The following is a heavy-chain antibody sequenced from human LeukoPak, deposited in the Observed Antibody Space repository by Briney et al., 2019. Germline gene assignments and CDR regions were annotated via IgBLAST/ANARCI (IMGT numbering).Heavy chain of an antibody. CDR1: GGTFSSYA. CDR2: IIPILGIA. J-gene: IGHJ3*02. Sequence: ASVKVSCKASGGTFSSYAISWVRQAPGQGLEWMGRIIPILGIANYAQKFQGRVTITADKSTSTAYMELSSLRSEDTAVYYCARVTMDTATSLIPFDIWGQGTMVTVSS. D-gene: IGHD5-18*01. V-gene: IGHV1-69*04. CDR3: ARVTMDTATSLIPFDI.